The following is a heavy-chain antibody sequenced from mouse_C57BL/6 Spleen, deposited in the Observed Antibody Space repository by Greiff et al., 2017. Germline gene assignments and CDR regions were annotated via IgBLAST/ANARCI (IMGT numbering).Heavy chain of an antibody. CDR3: ARGGPTADPYYFDY. CDR2: IYPRSGNT. V-gene: IGHV1-81*01. CDR1: GNTFTSYG. Sequence: VQLQQSGAELARPGASVKLSCKASGNTFTSYGISWVKQRTGQGLEWIGEIYPRSGNTYYNEKFKGKATLTADKSSSTAYMELRSLTSEDSAVYFCARGGPTADPYYFDYWGQGTTLTVSS. J-gene: IGHJ2*01. D-gene: IGHD1-2*01.